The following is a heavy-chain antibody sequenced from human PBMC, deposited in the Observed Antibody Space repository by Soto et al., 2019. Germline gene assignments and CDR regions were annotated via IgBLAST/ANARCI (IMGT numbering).Heavy chain of an antibody. CDR2: MYHGGNT. D-gene: IGHD2-21*02. CDR1: IYSISNPHY. Sequence: PSETLSLTCTVSIYSISNPHYWGWIRQPPGKRPEWIASMYHGGNTFYNPSLKSRITMSMDTSKNQFSLKLRFMTAADTAVYYCARAHTMVVAGSTFDYWGHGTLVTVSS. V-gene: IGHV4-38-2*02. J-gene: IGHJ4*01. CDR3: ARAHTMVVAGSTFDY.